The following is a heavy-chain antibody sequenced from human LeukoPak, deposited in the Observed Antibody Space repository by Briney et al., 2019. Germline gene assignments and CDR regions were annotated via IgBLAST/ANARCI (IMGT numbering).Heavy chain of an antibody. CDR2: ISSSGSTI. CDR3: ARGYGDFDY. J-gene: IGHJ4*02. D-gene: IGHD4-17*01. V-gene: IGHV3-48*03. Sequence: AGSLRLSCAASGFTFSSYEMNWVRQAPGKGLEWVSYISSSGSTISHADSVKGRFTISRDNAKNSLYLQMNSLRAEDTAVYYCARGYGDFDYWGQGTPVTVSS. CDR1: GFTFSSYE.